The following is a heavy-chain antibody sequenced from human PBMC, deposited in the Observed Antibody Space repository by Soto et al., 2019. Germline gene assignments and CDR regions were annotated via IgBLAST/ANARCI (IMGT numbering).Heavy chain of an antibody. CDR1: GGTFSSSA. D-gene: IGHD3-16*01. CDR3: ERGGWESWGFDY. Sequence: QVQLVQSGAEVKKPGSSVKVSCKASGGTFSSSAISWVRQAPGQGLEWMGGIIPIFGTANYAQKFQGRVKINADEAKSTAYMELSSLRSEDTAVYYCERGGWESWGFDYWGQGTLVTVSS. V-gene: IGHV1-69*12. CDR2: IIPIFGTA. J-gene: IGHJ4*02.